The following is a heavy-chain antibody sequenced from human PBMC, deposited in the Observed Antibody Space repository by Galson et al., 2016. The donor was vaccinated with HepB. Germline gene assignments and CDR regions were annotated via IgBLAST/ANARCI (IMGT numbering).Heavy chain of an antibody. CDR2: IKQDGNEK. CDR1: GFTFSNYW. CDR3: ARGGSRPIDY. D-gene: IGHD1-26*01. V-gene: IGHV3-7*01. Sequence: SLRLSCAASGFTFSNYWMSWVRQAPGKGLEWVANIKQDGNEKYYVDSVKGRFTISRDNAKNTLYLQMNSLRAEDTAVYYCARGGSRPIDYWGQGTLVTVSS. J-gene: IGHJ4*02.